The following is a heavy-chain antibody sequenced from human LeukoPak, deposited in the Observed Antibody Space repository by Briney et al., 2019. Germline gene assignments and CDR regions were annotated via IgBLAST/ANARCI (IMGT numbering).Heavy chain of an antibody. Sequence: GGSLRLSCAASGFTFSSYCMHWVRQAPGKGLEWMAVISYDGSNKYYADSLKGRFTISRDNSKNTLYLQMNSLRTEDTAVYYCAKARLGAWNYGAFDIWGQGTMVTVSS. J-gene: IGHJ3*02. CDR3: AKARLGAWNYGAFDI. D-gene: IGHD1-7*01. CDR1: GFTFSSYC. CDR2: ISYDGSNK. V-gene: IGHV3-30*18.